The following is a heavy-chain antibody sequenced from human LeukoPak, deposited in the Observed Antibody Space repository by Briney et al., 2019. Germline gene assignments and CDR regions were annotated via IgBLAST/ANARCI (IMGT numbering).Heavy chain of an antibody. J-gene: IGHJ4*02. CDR2: ISSSSSYI. CDR1: GFPFSTSG. D-gene: IGHD2-21*02. Sequence: PGGSLRLSCAASGFPFSTSGMHWVRQAPGKGLEWVSSISSSSSYIYYADSVKGRFTISRDNAKNSLYLQMNSLRAEGTAVYYCARAIVTATGFDYWGQGTLVTVSS. V-gene: IGHV3-21*01. CDR3: ARAIVTATGFDY.